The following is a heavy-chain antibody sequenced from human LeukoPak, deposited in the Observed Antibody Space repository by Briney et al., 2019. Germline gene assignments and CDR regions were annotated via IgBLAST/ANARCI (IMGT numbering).Heavy chain of an antibody. Sequence: GGSLRLSCAASGFTFSSYAMHWVRQAPGKGLEWVAVISYDGSNKYYADSVKGRFTISRDNSKNTLYLQMNSLRAEDTAVYYCARDGSHRWLSWWGSGWPSYYFDYWGQGTLVTVSS. J-gene: IGHJ4*02. CDR2: ISYDGSNK. D-gene: IGHD6-19*01. V-gene: IGHV3-30*04. CDR1: GFTFSSYA. CDR3: ARDGSHRWLSWWGSGWPSYYFDY.